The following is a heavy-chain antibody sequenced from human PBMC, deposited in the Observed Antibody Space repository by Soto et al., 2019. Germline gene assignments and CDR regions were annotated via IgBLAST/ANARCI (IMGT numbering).Heavy chain of an antibody. CDR1: GFTFSNYR. J-gene: IGHJ5*02. Sequence: GGSLRLSCAASGFTFSNYRMNWVRQAPGKGLEWVSSIGSSGTYIYYSDSVKGRFTISRDNARNSLYLQMNSLRAEDTAVYYCSRDLTTSSFDPWGQGTLVTVSS. D-gene: IGHD6-6*01. V-gene: IGHV3-21*01. CDR3: SRDLTTSSFDP. CDR2: IGSSGTYI.